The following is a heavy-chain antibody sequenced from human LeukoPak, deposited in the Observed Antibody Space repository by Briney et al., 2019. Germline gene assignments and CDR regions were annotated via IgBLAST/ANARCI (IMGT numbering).Heavy chain of an antibody. J-gene: IGHJ6*03. CDR1: GYTFTSYG. V-gene: IGHV1-18*01. CDR3: ASSPLSIFGVVVNYYMDV. D-gene: IGHD3-3*02. CDR2: ISAYNGNT. Sequence: ASVKVSCKASGYTFTSYGISWVRQAPGQGLEWMGWISAYNGNTNYAQRLQGRVTMTTDTSTSTAYMELSRLRSDDTAVYYCASSPLSIFGVVVNYYMDVWGKGTTVTVSS.